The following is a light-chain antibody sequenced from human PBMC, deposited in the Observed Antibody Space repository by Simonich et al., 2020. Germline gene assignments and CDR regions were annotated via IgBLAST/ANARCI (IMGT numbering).Light chain of an antibody. Sequence: SYELTPPPSLSVSPGQTARITCSGDALPKQYAYWYQQKSGQAPVLVIYEDSKLPSVTPERFSGSSSGTMATLTISGAEVEDEADYYCYSTDSSGNQGVFGGGTKLTVL. CDR2: EDS. CDR1: ALPKQY. CDR3: YSTDSSGNQGV. V-gene: IGLV3-10*01. J-gene: IGLJ3*02.